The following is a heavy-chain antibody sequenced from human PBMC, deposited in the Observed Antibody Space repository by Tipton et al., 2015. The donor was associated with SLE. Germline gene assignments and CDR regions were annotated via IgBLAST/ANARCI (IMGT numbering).Heavy chain of an antibody. D-gene: IGHD3-10*01. J-gene: IGHJ4*02. CDR1: GFTFSSYW. CDR3: ARDHYYGSGSYED. Sequence: GSLRLSCAASGFTFSSYWMSWVRQAPGKGLEWVANIKQDGSEKYYVDSVKGRFTISRDNAKNSLYLQMNSLRAEDTAVYYCARDHYYGSGSYEDWGQGTLVTVSS. V-gene: IGHV3-7*05. CDR2: IKQDGSEK.